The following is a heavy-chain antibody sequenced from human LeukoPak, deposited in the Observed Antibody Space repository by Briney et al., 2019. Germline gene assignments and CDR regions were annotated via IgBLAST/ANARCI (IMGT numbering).Heavy chain of an antibody. Sequence: GGSLRLSCAASGFTFSNAWMSWVRQAPGKGLEWVGRIKSKTDGGTTDYAAPVKGRFTISRDDSKNTLYLHMNSLKTEDTAVYYCTTAGYDYDILTGYYYFDSWGQGTLVTVS. CDR3: TTAGYDYDILTGYYYFDS. J-gene: IGHJ4*02. CDR1: GFTFSNAW. D-gene: IGHD3-9*01. V-gene: IGHV3-15*01. CDR2: IKSKTDGGTT.